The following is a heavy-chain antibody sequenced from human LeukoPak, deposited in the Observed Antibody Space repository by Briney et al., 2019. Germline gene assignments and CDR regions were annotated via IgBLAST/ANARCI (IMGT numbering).Heavy chain of an antibody. V-gene: IGHV1-18*01. CDR1: GYTFTSYG. CDR3: ARGSYYGSGSYYGPEDY. J-gene: IGHJ4*02. D-gene: IGHD3-10*01. CDR2: ISAYNGNT. Sequence: ASVKVSCKASGYTFTSYGISWVRQAPGQGLEWMGWISAYNGNTNYAQKLQGRVTMTTDTSTSTAYMELRSLRSDDTAVYYCARGSYYGSGSYYGPEDYWGQGTLVTVSS.